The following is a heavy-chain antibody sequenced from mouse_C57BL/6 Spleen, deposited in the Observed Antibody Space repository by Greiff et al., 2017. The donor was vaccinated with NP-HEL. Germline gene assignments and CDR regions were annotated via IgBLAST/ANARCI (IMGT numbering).Heavy chain of an antibody. CDR3: ARHEDLLGLLQAWVAY. J-gene: IGHJ3*01. CDR2: FYPGSGSI. Sequence: VQLQQSGAELVKPGASVKLSCKASGYTFTEYTIHWVKQRSGQGLEWIGWFYPGSGSIKYNEKFKDKATLTADKSSSTVYMELSRLTSEDSAVFFCARHEDLLGLLQAWVAYWGQGTLVTVSA. D-gene: IGHD2-3*01. CDR1: GYTFTEYT. V-gene: IGHV1-62-2*01.